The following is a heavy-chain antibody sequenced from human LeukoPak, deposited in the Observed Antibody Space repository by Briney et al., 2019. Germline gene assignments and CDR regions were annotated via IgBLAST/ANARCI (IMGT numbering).Heavy chain of an antibody. D-gene: IGHD2-21*02. V-gene: IGHV3-74*01. Sequence: GGSLRLSCAASGFTVRGYAMHWVRQAPGNALVWVSRIKSDGSITSYADSVMGRFTISRDNARNTLFLEMNSLRAEDSAVYYCARDGFLGPVTAYLDYWGQGTPVTVSS. CDR1: GFTVRGYA. J-gene: IGHJ4*02. CDR3: ARDGFLGPVTAYLDY. CDR2: IKSDGSIT.